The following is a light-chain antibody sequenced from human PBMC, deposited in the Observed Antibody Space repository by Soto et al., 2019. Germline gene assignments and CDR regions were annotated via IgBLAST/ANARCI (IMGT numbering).Light chain of an antibody. Sequence: EIVLXQSPGTLALXPGEGATLSCRASQSVSKYLAWYQQKPGQAPRLLIYGASSRATGFPDSFSGSGSGTDFTLTISRLEPEDFAVYYCQQYGGSPQTFGQGTKVDIK. CDR2: GAS. CDR3: QQYGGSPQT. J-gene: IGKJ1*01. CDR1: QSVSKY. V-gene: IGKV3-20*01.